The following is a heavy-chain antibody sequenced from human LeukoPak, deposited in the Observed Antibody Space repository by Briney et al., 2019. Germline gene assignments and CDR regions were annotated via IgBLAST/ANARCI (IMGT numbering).Heavy chain of an antibody. V-gene: IGHV3-23*01. D-gene: IGHD2-2*01. J-gene: IGHJ4*02. CDR2: ISASGDGT. CDR1: GFTFSSYA. Sequence: GGSLRLSCVGSGFTFSSYAMSWVRQSPGKGLEWVSAISASGDGTYYADSVRARFTISRDNAKNSLYLQMNSLRAEDTAVYYCAREAPYCSSTSCYPSYFDYWGQGTLVTVSS. CDR3: AREAPYCSSTSCYPSYFDY.